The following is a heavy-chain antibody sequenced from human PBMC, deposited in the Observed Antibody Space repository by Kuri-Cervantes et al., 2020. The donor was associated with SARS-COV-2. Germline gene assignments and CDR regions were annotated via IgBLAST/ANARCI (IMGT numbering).Heavy chain of an antibody. J-gene: IGHJ2*01. CDR3: ARDRGRLYCSSTSCYTGYFDL. Sequence: GGSLRLSCAASGFTFSSYAMHWVRQAPGKGLEWVAVISYDGSNKYYADSVKGRFTISRDNAKNSLYLQMNSLRAEDTAVYYCARDRGRLYCSSTSCYTGYFDLWGRGTLVTVSS. D-gene: IGHD2-2*02. CDR2: ISYDGSNK. V-gene: IGHV3-30-3*01. CDR1: GFTFSSYA.